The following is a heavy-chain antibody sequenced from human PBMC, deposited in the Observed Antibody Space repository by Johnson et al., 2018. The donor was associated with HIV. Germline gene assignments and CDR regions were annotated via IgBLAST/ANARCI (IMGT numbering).Heavy chain of an antibody. V-gene: IGHV3-66*02. CDR3: AREMNAGNDAFIS. J-gene: IGHJ3*02. Sequence: VQLVESGGGLVQPGGSLRLSCAASGFTVSNNYMSWVRQAPGKGLEWVSGIGGSGGSTHYADSVKGRFTISRDNSKNTLYLQMNSLRAEDTAVYYCAREMNAGNDAFISGAKGQWSPSLQ. D-gene: IGHD5-24*01. CDR1: GFTVSNNY. CDR2: IGGSGGST.